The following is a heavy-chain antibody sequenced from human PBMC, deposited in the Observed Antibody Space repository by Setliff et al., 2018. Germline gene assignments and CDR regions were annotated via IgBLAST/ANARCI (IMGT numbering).Heavy chain of an antibody. CDR3: ARLWISYESNTYFYPKYFDF. CDR1: GGSFSTYY. V-gene: IGHV4-34*01. J-gene: IGHJ4*02. D-gene: IGHD3-22*01. Sequence: SETLSLTCAVYGGSFSTYYWIWIRQPPGRGLEWIGEINHSGSTNYNPSLKSRVTTSVDTSKNQFSLKLSSVTAADTAVYYCARLWISYESNTYFYPKYFDFWGQGTLVTVSS. CDR2: INHSGST.